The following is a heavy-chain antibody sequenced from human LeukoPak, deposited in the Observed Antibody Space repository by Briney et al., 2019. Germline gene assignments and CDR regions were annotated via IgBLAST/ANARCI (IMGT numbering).Heavy chain of an antibody. J-gene: IGHJ3*02. CDR3: VKDRRSGSPDAFDI. CDR2: INNIGENT. Sequence: PGGSLRLSCAASGFTFRFYTMSWVRQAPAKDLEWVSSINNIGENTFYADSVKGRFAISRDNSKTTLFLQMNGLRADDTAIYYCVKDRRSGSPDAFDIWGQGTMVTVSS. CDR1: GFTFRFYT. D-gene: IGHD3-3*01. V-gene: IGHV3-23*01.